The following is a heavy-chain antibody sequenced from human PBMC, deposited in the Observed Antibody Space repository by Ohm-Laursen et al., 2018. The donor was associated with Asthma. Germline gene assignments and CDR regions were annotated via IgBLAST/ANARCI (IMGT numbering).Heavy chain of an antibody. CDR3: AVLRYCSSTSCSTVPN. D-gene: IGHD2-2*02. CDR2: IYPGDSDT. Sequence: GESLKISCKGSGYSFTSYWIGWVRQMPGKGLEWMGIIYPGDSDTRYSPSFQGQVTISADKSISTAYLQWSSLKASDTAMYYCAVLRYCSSTSCSTVPNWGQGTLVTVSS. V-gene: IGHV5-51*01. CDR1: GYSFTSYW. J-gene: IGHJ4*02.